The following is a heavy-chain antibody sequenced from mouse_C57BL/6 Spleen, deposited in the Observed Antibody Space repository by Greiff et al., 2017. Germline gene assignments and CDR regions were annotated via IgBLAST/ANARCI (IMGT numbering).Heavy chain of an antibody. D-gene: IGHD3-1*01. Sequence: QVQLKQSGAELVRPGSSVTLSCKASGYTFTSYWMHWVKQRPIQGLEWIGNIDPSDSETHYNQKFKDKATLTVDKSSSTAYMQLSSLTSEDSAVYYCARRGYGLDYWGQGTTLTVSS. V-gene: IGHV1-52*01. CDR2: IDPSDSET. J-gene: IGHJ2*01. CDR3: ARRGYGLDY. CDR1: GYTFTSYW.